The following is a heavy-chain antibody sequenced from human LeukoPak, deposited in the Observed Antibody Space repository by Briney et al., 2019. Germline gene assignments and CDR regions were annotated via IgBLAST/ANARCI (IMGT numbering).Heavy chain of an antibody. D-gene: IGHD4-11*01. CDR3: ATYDYTFFDY. Sequence: ASVKVSCKASGYTFTDYCMHWVRQAPGQGLEWMGWINPNSGGTKYAQKFQGRVTLTRDTSISTAYMELARLRSDDTAVYFCATYDYTFFDYWGQGTLVTVSS. CDR2: INPNSGGT. V-gene: IGHV1-2*02. CDR1: GYTFTDYC. J-gene: IGHJ4*02.